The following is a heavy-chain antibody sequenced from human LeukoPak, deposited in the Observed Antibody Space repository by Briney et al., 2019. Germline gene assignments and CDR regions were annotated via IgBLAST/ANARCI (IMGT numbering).Heavy chain of an antibody. CDR1: GFTFSSYE. CDR3: ARDTFDGSGYIPYYYMDV. D-gene: IGHD3-3*01. CDR2: ISSSGSTT. V-gene: IGHV3-48*03. J-gene: IGHJ6*03. Sequence: GGSLRLSCAASGFTFSSYELNWVRQAPGKGLEWVSYISSSGSTTYYADSVKGRFTISRDNAKNSLYLQMNSLRAEDTAVYYCARDTFDGSGYIPYYYMDVWGKGTTVTVSS.